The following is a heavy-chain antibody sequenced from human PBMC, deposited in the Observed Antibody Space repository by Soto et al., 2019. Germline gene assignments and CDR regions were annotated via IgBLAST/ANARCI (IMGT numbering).Heavy chain of an antibody. J-gene: IGHJ4*02. CDR3: ARQLYSSGYFYYFDY. CDR2: IYHSGTT. Sequence: SETLSLTSTVSNYSISSGYYWGWIRQPPGKGLEWIGSIYHSGTTYYNPSLKSRVTILVDTHKNQFSLKLSSVTAADTAVYNCARQLYSSGYFYYFDYWGQGTLVTVS. CDR1: NYSISSGYY. D-gene: IGHD6-19*01. V-gene: IGHV4-38-2*02.